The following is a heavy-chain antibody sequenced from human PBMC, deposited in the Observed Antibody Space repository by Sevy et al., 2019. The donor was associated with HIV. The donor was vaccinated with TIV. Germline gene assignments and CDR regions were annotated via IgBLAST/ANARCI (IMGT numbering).Heavy chain of an antibody. J-gene: IGHJ3*02. D-gene: IGHD3-22*01. CDR3: ARARLRITMIVVVTDAFDI. CDR2: INHSGST. CDR1: GGSFSGYY. V-gene: IGHV4-34*01. Sequence: SETLSLTCAVYGGSFSGYYWSWIRQPPGKGLEWIGEINHSGSTNYNPSLKSRVTISVDTSKNQFSLRLSSVTAADTAVYYCARARLRITMIVVVTDAFDIWGQGTMVTVSS.